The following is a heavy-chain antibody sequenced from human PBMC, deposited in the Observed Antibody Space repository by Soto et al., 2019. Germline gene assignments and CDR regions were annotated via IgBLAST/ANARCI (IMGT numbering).Heavy chain of an antibody. CDR2: IIPIFGTA. D-gene: IGHD6-19*01. CDR3: ARDSSSGSPFDY. J-gene: IGHJ4*02. CDR1: GYTFTSYA. V-gene: IGHV1-69*06. Sequence: SVKVSCKAFGYTFTSYAISCVRQAPGQGLEWMGGIIPIFGTANYAQKFQGRVTITADKSTSTAYMELSSLRSEDTAVYYCARDSSSGSPFDYWGQGTLVTVSS.